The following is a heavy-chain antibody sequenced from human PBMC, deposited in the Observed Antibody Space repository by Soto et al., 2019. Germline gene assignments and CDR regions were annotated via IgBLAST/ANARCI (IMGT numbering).Heavy chain of an antibody. V-gene: IGHV3-23*01. CDR1: GFSFSTHA. Sequence: EVQLLESGGGLVQPGGSLRLSCAASGFSFSTHAMNWVRQAPGKGLEWVSIVNDVADTTYYAESVKGRFTISRDNSKKILYLPMDSVRGEDTAVYYCARDFRGGAGAYAIWGQGTAVTVSS. J-gene: IGHJ3*02. D-gene: IGHD2-2*01. CDR2: VNDVADTT. CDR3: ARDFRGGAGAYAI.